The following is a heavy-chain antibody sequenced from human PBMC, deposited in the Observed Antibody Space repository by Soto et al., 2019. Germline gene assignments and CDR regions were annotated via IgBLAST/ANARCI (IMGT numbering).Heavy chain of an antibody. D-gene: IGHD3-22*01. CDR2: IYHSGST. Sequence: QVQLQESGPGLVKPSGTLSLTCAVSSGSISSSNWWSWVRQPPGKGLEWIGEIYHSGSTNYNPSLMSRVTISVDKSKIQLSLKLSSVTAADTAVYYCAISCGSDYYYMDVWGKGTTVTVSS. V-gene: IGHV4-4*02. J-gene: IGHJ6*03. CDR1: SGSISSSNW. CDR3: AISCGSDYYYMDV.